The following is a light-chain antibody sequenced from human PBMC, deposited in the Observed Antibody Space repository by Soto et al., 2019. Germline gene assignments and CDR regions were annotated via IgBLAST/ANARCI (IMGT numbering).Light chain of an antibody. V-gene: IGKV3-15*01. J-gene: IGKJ5*01. CDR2: GAS. CDR1: QSVSIK. CDR3: QASMAG. Sequence: EIVMTQSPATLAVSPGERATLSCRASQSVSIKLAWYQQKPGQAPRLLIYGASTRATDIPARFSGSGSGTEFTLTISSLQSEDFAVSSCQASMAGVGQGTRLEIK.